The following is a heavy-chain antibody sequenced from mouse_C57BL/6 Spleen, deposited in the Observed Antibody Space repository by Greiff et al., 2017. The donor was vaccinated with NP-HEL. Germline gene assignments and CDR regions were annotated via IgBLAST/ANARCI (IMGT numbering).Heavy chain of an antibody. J-gene: IGHJ3*01. Sequence: QVQLQQSGAELMKPGASVKLSCKATGYTFTGYWIEWVKQRPGHGLEWIGEILPGSGSTNYNEKFKGKATFPADTSSNTAYMQLSSLTPEDSAIYYCARRTGTGAWFAYWGQGTLVTVSA. CDR3: ARRTGTGAWFAY. D-gene: IGHD4-1*01. CDR1: GYTFTGYW. V-gene: IGHV1-9*01. CDR2: ILPGSGST.